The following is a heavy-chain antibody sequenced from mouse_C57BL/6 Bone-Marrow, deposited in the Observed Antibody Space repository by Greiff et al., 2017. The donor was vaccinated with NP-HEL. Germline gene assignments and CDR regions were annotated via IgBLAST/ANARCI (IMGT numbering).Heavy chain of an antibody. CDR1: GYTFTSYW. Sequence: QVQLQQPGAELVMPGASVKLSCKASGYTFTSYWMHWVKQRPGQGLEWIGEIDPSDSYTNYNQKFKGKSTLTVDKSSSPAYMQLSSLTSEDSAVYYCARGITTSPRSQAWFAYWGQGTLVTVSA. CDR3: ARGITTSPRSQAWFAY. CDR2: IDPSDSYT. D-gene: IGHD1-1*01. J-gene: IGHJ3*01. V-gene: IGHV1-69*01.